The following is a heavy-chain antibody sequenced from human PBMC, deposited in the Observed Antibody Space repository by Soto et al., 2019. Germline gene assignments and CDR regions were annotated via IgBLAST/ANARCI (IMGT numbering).Heavy chain of an antibody. CDR3: VKDSSVVVPAAFSITIFVDYFDY. V-gene: IGHV3-64D*06. Sequence: PGGSLRLSCSASGFTFSSYAMHWVRQAPGKGLEYVSAISSNGGSTYYADSVKGRFTISRDNSKNTLYLQMSSLRAEDTAAYYCVKDSSVVVPAAFSITIFVDYFDYWGQGTLVTVSS. CDR1: GFTFSSYA. J-gene: IGHJ4*02. D-gene: IGHD2-2*01. CDR2: ISSNGGST.